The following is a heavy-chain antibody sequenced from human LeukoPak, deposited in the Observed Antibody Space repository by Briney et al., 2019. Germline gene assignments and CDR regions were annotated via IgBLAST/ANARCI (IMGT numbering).Heavy chain of an antibody. CDR1: GYTFTSYD. D-gene: IGHD5-12*01. V-gene: IGHV1-8*01. Sequence: ASVKVSCKASGYTFTSYDINWVRQATGQGLEWMGWMNPNSGNTGYAQKFQGRVTMTRNTSISTAYMELSSLRSEDTAVYYCARVPTTIYYYYYGMDVWGQGTTVTVSS. CDR2: MNPNSGNT. J-gene: IGHJ6*02. CDR3: ARVPTTIYYYYYGMDV.